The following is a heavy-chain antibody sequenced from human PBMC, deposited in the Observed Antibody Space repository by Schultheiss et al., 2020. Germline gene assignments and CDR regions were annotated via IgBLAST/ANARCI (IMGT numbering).Heavy chain of an antibody. CDR3: ARDRVGVSYYEFDY. CDR1: GFTFSSYA. CDR2: ISYDGSNK. V-gene: IGHV3-30-3*01. D-gene: IGHD1-26*01. J-gene: IGHJ4*02. Sequence: GESLKISCAASGFTFSSYAMHWVRQAPGKGLEWVAVISYDGSNKYYADSVKGRFTISRDNSKNTLYLQMNSLRAEDTAVYYCARDRVGVSYYEFDYWGQGTLVTVSS.